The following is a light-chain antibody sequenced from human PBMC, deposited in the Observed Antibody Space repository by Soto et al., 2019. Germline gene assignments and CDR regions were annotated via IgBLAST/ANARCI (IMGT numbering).Light chain of an antibody. CDR2: DDS. Sequence: SYELTQPPSVSVAPGQTARITCGANNIVTKSVHWYQQKPGQAPVVVVYDDSDRPSGIPERFSGSNSGNTATLTISRVEAGDEADYYCQVWDSGSDHYVFGSGTKGTVL. J-gene: IGLJ1*01. V-gene: IGLV3-21*02. CDR1: NIVTKS. CDR3: QVWDSGSDHYV.